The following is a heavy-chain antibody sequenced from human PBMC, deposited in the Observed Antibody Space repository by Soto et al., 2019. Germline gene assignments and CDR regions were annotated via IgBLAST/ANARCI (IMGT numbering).Heavy chain of an antibody. J-gene: IGHJ4*02. D-gene: IGHD3-9*01. Sequence: QITLKESGPTLVKPTQTLTLTCTFSGFSLSTSGVGVGWIRQPPGKALEWLALIYWDDDKRYSPSLKSRLTSTKDTSKNQVVLTMTNMDPVDTATYYCAHPTFDWYRFYYFDYWGQGTLVTVSS. CDR2: IYWDDDK. CDR1: GFSLSTSGVG. CDR3: AHPTFDWYRFYYFDY. V-gene: IGHV2-5*02.